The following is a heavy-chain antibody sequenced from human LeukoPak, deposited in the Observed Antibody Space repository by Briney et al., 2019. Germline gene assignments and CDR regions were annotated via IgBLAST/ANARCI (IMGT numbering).Heavy chain of an antibody. J-gene: IGHJ1*01. D-gene: IGHD6-19*01. CDR1: GGSISRYY. V-gene: IGHV4-59*01. CDR2: IYYSGTT. CDR3: ARGGWYPESFQH. Sequence: PSETLSLTCTVSGGSISRYYWSWIRQPPGKGLEWIGYIYYSGTTKYNPSLKSRVTISVDTSKNQFSLKLSSVTAADTAVYYCARGGWYPESFQHWGQGALVTVSS.